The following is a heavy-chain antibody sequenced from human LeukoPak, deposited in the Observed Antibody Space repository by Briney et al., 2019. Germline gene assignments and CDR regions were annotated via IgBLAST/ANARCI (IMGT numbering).Heavy chain of an antibody. V-gene: IGHV1-69*05. Sequence: GASVKVSCKAFGGTFSSYAISWVRQAPGQGLEWMGGIIPIFGTANYAQKFQGRVTITTDESTSTAYMELSSLRSEDTAVYYCARAQVGYSYGNIFDYWGQGTLVTVSS. J-gene: IGHJ4*02. CDR1: GGTFSSYA. CDR2: IIPIFGTA. CDR3: ARAQVGYSYGNIFDY. D-gene: IGHD5-18*01.